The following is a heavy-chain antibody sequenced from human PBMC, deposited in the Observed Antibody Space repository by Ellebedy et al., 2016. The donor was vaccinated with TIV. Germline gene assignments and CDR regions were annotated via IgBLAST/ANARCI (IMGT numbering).Heavy chain of an antibody. Sequence: ASVKVSCKTSGYTFTSYHIHWVRQAPGQGLEWLGIINPIGGSTTYAKKFQGRVTMTRDKSTSTVYMDLSRLRSDDTAIYYWARGYGDFDYWGQGTLVTVSS. CDR3: ARGYGDFDY. D-gene: IGHD4/OR15-4a*01. CDR2: INPIGGST. CDR1: GYTFTSYH. V-gene: IGHV1-46*01. J-gene: IGHJ4*02.